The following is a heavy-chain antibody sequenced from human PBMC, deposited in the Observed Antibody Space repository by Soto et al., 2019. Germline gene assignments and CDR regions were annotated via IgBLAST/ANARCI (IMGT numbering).Heavy chain of an antibody. D-gene: IGHD1-26*01. CDR3: ARGRVGAAFDI. V-gene: IGHV4-34*01. Sequence: SETLSLTCAVYGGSFSGYYWSWIRQPPGKGLEWIWEINHSGSTNYNPSLKSRVTISVDTSKNQFSLKLSSVTAADTAVYYCARGRVGAAFDIWGQGTMVTVSS. J-gene: IGHJ3*02. CDR1: GGSFSGYY. CDR2: INHSGST.